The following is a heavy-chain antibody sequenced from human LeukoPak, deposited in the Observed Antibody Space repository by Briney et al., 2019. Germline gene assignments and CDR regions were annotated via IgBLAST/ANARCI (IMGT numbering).Heavy chain of an antibody. J-gene: IGHJ4*02. Sequence: GGSLRLSCAASGFTFSSYGMHWVRQAPGKGLEWVAFIRYDGSNKYYADSVKGRFTISRDNSKNTLYLQMNSLRAEDTAVYYCARSGINLASSGQKFDYWGQGTLVTVSS. V-gene: IGHV3-30*02. CDR3: ARSGINLASSGQKFDY. D-gene: IGHD3-22*01. CDR2: IRYDGSNK. CDR1: GFTFSSYG.